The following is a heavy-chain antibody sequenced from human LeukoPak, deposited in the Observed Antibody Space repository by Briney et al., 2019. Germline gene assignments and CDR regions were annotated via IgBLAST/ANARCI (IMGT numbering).Heavy chain of an antibody. CDR3: ARHPHYHIAAADKKDAFDI. J-gene: IGHJ3*02. CDR1: GGSFSGYY. D-gene: IGHD6-13*01. V-gene: IGHV4-34*01. Sequence: SETLSLTCAVYGGSFSGYYWSWIRQPPGKGLEWIGEINHSGSTNCNPSLKSRVTISVDTSKNQFSLKLSSVTAADTAVYYCARHPHYHIAAADKKDAFDIWGQGTMVTVSS. CDR2: INHSGST.